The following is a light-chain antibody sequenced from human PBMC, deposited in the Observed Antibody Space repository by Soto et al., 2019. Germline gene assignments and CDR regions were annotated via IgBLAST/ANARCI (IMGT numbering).Light chain of an antibody. CDR1: SSDVGFYNY. Sequence: QSVLTQPASVSGSPGQSITISCTGTSSDVGFYNYVSWYQQQHPGKDPKLMIYEVSERPSEVPVRFSGSKSGNTASLTISGLQAEDEAEYFCCSYSGSDSLLFGGGTQLTV. CDR3: CSYSGSDSLL. J-gene: IGLJ3*02. V-gene: IGLV2-11*01. CDR2: EVS.